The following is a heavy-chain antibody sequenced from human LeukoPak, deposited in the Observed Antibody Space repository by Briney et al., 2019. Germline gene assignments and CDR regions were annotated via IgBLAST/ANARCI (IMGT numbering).Heavy chain of an antibody. CDR2: ISYDGSNK. V-gene: IGHV3-30*04. CDR1: GFTFSSYA. CDR3: ARGSRGGSGSYYNTHFDY. D-gene: IGHD3-10*01. Sequence: GRSLRLSCAASGFTFSSYAMHWVRQVPGKGLEWVAVISYDGSNKYYADSVKGRFTISRDNSKNTLYLQMNSLRAEDTAVYYCARGSRGGSGSYYNTHFDYWGQGTLVTVSS. J-gene: IGHJ4*02.